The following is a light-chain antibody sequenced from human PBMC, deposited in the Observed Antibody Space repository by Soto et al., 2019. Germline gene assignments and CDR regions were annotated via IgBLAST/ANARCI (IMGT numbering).Light chain of an antibody. CDR2: KAS. Sequence: LHMTQSPSTLSASLGDRVTIPFRASQSISSWLAWYQQKPGKAPKLLIYKASSLESGVPSRFSGSGSGTEFTLTISSLQPDDFATYYCQQYDSYWTFGQGTKVDI. CDR3: QQYDSYWT. J-gene: IGKJ1*01. CDR1: QSISSW. V-gene: IGKV1-5*03.